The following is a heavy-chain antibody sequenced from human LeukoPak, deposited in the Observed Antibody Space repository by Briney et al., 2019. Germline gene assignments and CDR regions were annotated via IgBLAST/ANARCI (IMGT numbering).Heavy chain of an antibody. CDR2: ISSSSSYI. CDR3: ARESRPYSGYYYDSSGYEY. J-gene: IGHJ4*02. V-gene: IGHV3-21*01. CDR1: GFTFSSYS. D-gene: IGHD3-22*01. Sequence: PGGSLRLSFAASGFTFSSYSMNWVRQAPGKGLEWVSSISSSSSYIYYADSVKGRFTISRDNAKNSLYLQMNSLRAEDTAVYYCARESRPYSGYYYDSSGYEYWGQGTLVTVSS.